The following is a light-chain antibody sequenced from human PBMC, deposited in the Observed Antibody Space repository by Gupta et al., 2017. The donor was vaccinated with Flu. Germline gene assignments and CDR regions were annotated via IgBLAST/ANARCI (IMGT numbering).Light chain of an antibody. CDR2: EDT. Sequence: SSVLTQPPSVSVAPGPAATISCGGTDIGSKSVHWYRQRPGQAPVLFLYEDTARPSGISERFSGSKSGATATLTISRVEVGDEAVYYCHVWDRTGDQADFGGGTKVTVL. V-gene: IGLV3-21*02. CDR3: HVWDRTGDQAD. J-gene: IGLJ1*01. CDR1: DIGSKS.